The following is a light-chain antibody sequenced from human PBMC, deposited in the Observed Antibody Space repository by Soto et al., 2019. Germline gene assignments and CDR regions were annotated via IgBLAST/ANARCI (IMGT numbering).Light chain of an antibody. CDR3: AAWDDRLNGLV. CDR2: GYY. J-gene: IGLJ2*01. V-gene: IGLV1-40*01. Sequence: QSVMTQPPSVSGAPGQRVTIACTGNNSNIGAGYDVHWYRRFPGAAPTLLLSGYYNRPSGVPDRISGSKSGTSVSLAITELKAEDEADYYCAAWDDRLNGLVFGGGTKLTVL. CDR1: NSNIGAGYD.